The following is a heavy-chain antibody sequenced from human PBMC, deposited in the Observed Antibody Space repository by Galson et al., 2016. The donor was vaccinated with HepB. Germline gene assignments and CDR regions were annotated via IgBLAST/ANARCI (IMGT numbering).Heavy chain of an antibody. CDR2: SHYGEGQ. J-gene: IGHJ4*01. D-gene: IGHD3-16*01. CDR3: ATYLVGHGGTGY. CDR1: GASLGVGGYH. V-gene: IGHV4-61*08. Sequence: ETLSLTCAVSGASLGVGGYHWAWIRQPAGKGLEWMAHSHYGEGQMYNPSLKGRVTMSIDTSQNQFSLKLSSVTAADTVVYYCATYLVGHGGTGYWGHGSLVTVSS.